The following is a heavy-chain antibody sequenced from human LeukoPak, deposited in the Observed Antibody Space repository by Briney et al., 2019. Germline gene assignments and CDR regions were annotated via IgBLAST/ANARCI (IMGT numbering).Heavy chain of an antibody. CDR3: ARGTVAATLYYYYMDV. CDR2: MNPNSGNT. J-gene: IGHJ6*03. Sequence: ASVKVSCKASGYTFTSYDINWVRQATGQGLGWMGWMNPNSGNTGYAQKFQGRVTITRNTSISTAYMELSSLRSEDTAVYYCARGTVAATLYYYYMDVWGKGTTVTVSS. V-gene: IGHV1-8*03. D-gene: IGHD2-15*01. CDR1: GYTFTSYD.